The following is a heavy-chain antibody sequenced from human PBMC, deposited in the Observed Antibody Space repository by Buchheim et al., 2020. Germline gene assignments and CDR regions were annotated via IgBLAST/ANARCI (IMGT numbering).Heavy chain of an antibody. CDR3: ARRVAAASGYYYYYYIDV. J-gene: IGHJ6*03. CDR1: GGSISSSSYY. CDR2: IYYSGST. D-gene: IGHD6-13*01. V-gene: IGHV4-39*01. Sequence: QLQLQESGPGLVKPSETLSLTCTVSGGSISSSSYYWGWIRQPPGKGLEWIGSIYYSGSTYYNPSLKSRVTISVDTSKNQFSLKLSSVTAADTAVYYCARRVAAASGYYYYYYIDVWGKGTT.